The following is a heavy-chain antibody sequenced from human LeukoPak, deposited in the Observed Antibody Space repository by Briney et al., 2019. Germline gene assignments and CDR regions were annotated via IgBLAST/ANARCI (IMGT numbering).Heavy chain of an antibody. J-gene: IGHJ4*02. D-gene: IGHD3-3*01. V-gene: IGHV3-7*01. CDR1: GFTFSSYW. CDR2: IKQDGSEK. Sequence: GGPLRLSCAASGFTFSSYWMSWVRQAPGKGLEWVANIKQDGSEKYYVDSVKGRFTISRDNAKNSLYLQMNSLRAEDTAVYYCAREGDTIFGAPSGFDYWGQGTLVTVSS. CDR3: AREGDTIFGAPSGFDY.